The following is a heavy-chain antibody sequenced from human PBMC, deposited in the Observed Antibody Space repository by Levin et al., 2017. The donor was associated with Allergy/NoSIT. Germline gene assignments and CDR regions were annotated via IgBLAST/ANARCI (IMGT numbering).Heavy chain of an antibody. CDR1: GFTFSSYS. J-gene: IGHJ5*02. CDR2: ISSSSSTI. Sequence: PGGSLRLSCAASGFTFSSYSMNWVRQAPGKGLEWVSYISSSSSTIYYADSVKGRFTISRDNAKNSLYLQMNSLRDEDTAVYYCARDEIYGQLVFSNWFDPWGQGTLVTVSS. V-gene: IGHV3-48*02. D-gene: IGHD6-13*01. CDR3: ARDEIYGQLVFSNWFDP.